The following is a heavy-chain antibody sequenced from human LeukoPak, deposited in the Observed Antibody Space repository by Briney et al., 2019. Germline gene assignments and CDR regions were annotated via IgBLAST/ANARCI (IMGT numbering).Heavy chain of an antibody. J-gene: IGHJ5*02. CDR3: ARGAPLSYCSGGSCYPNWFDP. V-gene: IGHV1-2*02. CDR1: GYTFTGYY. Sequence: ASVKVSCKASGYTFTGYYMHWVRQAPGQGLEWMGWINPNSGGTNYAQKFQGRVTMTRDTSISTAYMELSRLRSDDTAVYYCARGAPLSYCSGGSCYPNWFDPWAREPWSPSPQ. D-gene: IGHD2-15*01. CDR2: INPNSGGT.